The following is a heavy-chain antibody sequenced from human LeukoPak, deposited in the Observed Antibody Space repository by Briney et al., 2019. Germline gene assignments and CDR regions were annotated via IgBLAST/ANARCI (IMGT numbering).Heavy chain of an antibody. V-gene: IGHV7-4-1*02. CDR2: INTNTGNP. CDR1: GYTFTSFG. CDR3: ARLYYDFWSGYSPYFDY. D-gene: IGHD3-3*01. J-gene: IGHJ4*02. Sequence: ASVKVSCKAFGYTFTSFGINWVRQAPGQGLEWMGWINTNTGNPTYAQGFTGRFVFSLDTSVSTAYLQISSLKAEDTAVYYCARLYYDFWSGYSPYFDYWGQGTLVTVSS.